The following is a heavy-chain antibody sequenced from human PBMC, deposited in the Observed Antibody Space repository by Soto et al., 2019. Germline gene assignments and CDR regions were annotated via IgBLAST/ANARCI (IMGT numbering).Heavy chain of an antibody. J-gene: IGHJ4*02. CDR1: GFTLSEHY. Sequence: GGSQRLSCAASGFTLSEHYMSWSRQAPGQGLEWIGYSSNSGSFTRYADSVKGRFFISRDNAKNSLYLQINSLRGDDTAIYYCVRSGDNYNLLDYWGQGTPVTVSS. D-gene: IGHD1-1*01. CDR3: VRSGDNYNLLDY. V-gene: IGHV3-11*06. CDR2: SSNSGSFT.